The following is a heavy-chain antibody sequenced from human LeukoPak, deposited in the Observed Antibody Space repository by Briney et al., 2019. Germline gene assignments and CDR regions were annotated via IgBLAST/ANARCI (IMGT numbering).Heavy chain of an antibody. J-gene: IGHJ4*02. Sequence: GGSLRLSCAASGFSFCNYWMHWVRQAPGKGLVWVARISPDGSSALSADSVRGRFTISRDNADNTLYLQLNSLRAEDTAVYYCARVYFCTRCHFSYWGQGTLVTVSS. CDR2: ISPDGSSA. V-gene: IGHV3-74*03. D-gene: IGHD1-1*01. CDR1: GFSFCNYW. CDR3: ARVYFCTRCHFSY.